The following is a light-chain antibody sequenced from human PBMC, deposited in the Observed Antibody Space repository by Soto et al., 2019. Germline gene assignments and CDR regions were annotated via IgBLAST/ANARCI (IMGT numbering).Light chain of an antibody. CDR3: AAWDDSLNVYV. Sequence: SVLTHPPSSSGTPWQRVTISCSGGSSNIGSNTVNWYQKLPGTAPKLLIYSYNQRPSGVPDRFSGSKSGTSASLAVSGLQSEDEADYYCAAWDDSLNVYVFGTGTKVTV. J-gene: IGLJ1*01. CDR2: SYN. V-gene: IGLV1-44*01. CDR1: SSNIGSNT.